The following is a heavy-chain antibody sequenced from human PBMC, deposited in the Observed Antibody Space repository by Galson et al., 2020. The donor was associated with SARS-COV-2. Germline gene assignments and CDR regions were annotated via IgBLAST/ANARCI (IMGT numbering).Heavy chain of an antibody. J-gene: IGHJ4*02. Sequence: SETLSLTCTVSGGSLSIYYWSWIRQSPGKGLEWIGSIYYTGSSNYNPSLKSRVTISVDTSKNQFSLKLSSVTAADTAVYYCRGLGLLTGYASDSWGQGTLVTVSS. V-gene: IGHV4-59*03. CDR1: GGSLSIYY. D-gene: IGHD3-9*01. CDR3: RGLGLLTGYASDS. CDR2: IYYTGSS.